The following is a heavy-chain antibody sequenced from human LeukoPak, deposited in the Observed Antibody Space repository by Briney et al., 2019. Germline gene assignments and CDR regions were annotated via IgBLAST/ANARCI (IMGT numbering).Heavy chain of an antibody. CDR1: GFTFSSYG. V-gene: IGHV3-30*18. D-gene: IGHD3-10*01. CDR2: ISYDGSNK. J-gene: IGHJ3*02. Sequence: GGSLRLSCAASGFTFSSYGVHWVRQAPGKGLEWVAVISYDGSNKYYADSVKGRFTISRDNSKNTLYLQMNSLRAEDTAVYYCAKDLSYYGSGSLIWGQGTMVTVSS. CDR3: AKDLSYYGSGSLI.